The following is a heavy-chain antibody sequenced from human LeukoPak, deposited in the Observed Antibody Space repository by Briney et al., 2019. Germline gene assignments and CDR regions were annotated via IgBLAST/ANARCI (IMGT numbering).Heavy chain of an antibody. CDR3: TRRYSSICYAERAFDY. V-gene: IGHV1-8*03. Sequence: ASVKVSCKASGYTFSNYDINWVRQATGQGLEWMAWMNPSSGNTGYAQKFQGRVTITRNTSISTAYMELSNLRSEDTAIYYCTRRYSSICYAERAFDYWGQGALVTVSS. CDR2: MNPSSGNT. CDR1: GYTFSNYD. D-gene: IGHD6-13*01. J-gene: IGHJ4*02.